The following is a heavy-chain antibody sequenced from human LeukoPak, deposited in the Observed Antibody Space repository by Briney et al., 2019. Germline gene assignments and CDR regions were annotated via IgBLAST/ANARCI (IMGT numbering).Heavy chain of an antibody. Sequence: GGSLRLSCTASGFTFSNFWMGWVRQAPGKGLEWVANIKQDETEKFYLGSVKGRFTISRDNAKNTLYLQMNSLRAEDTAVYYCAKDRPLPDYGDQYYFDYWGQGTLVTVSS. V-gene: IGHV3-7*03. D-gene: IGHD4-17*01. J-gene: IGHJ4*02. CDR2: IKQDETEK. CDR3: AKDRPLPDYGDQYYFDY. CDR1: GFTFSNFW.